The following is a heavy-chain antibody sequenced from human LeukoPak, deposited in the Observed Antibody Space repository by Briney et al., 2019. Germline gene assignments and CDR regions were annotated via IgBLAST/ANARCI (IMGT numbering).Heavy chain of an antibody. CDR2: LNPSGGSS. CDR3: ASVYKHGMDV. Sequence: GASVTVSCTASGYTVTSYYMHWVRQAPGQGLEWMAILNPSGGSSNYAQKFQGRATLTRATSTGTVYMELSSLRSEDTAVYYCASVYKHGMDVWGQGTTVTVSS. CDR1: GYTVTSYY. D-gene: IGHD5-24*01. J-gene: IGHJ6*02. V-gene: IGHV1-46*01.